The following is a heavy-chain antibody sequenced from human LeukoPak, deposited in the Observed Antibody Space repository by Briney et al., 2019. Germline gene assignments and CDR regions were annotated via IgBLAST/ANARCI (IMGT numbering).Heavy chain of an antibody. J-gene: IGHJ4*02. CDR3: ARGYNSVDY. Sequence: SETLSLTCTVSGYSISSGYYWGWIRQPPGKGLEWIGSIYHSGSTYYNPSLKSRVTISVDTSKNQFSLKLSSVTAADTAVYYCARGYNSVDYWGQGTLVTVSS. D-gene: IGHD5-24*01. CDR1: GYSISSGYY. V-gene: IGHV4-38-2*02. CDR2: IYHSGST.